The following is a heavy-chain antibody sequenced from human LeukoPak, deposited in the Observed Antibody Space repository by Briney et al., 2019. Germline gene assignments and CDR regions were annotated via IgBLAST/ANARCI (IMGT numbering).Heavy chain of an antibody. CDR2: IYSGGST. CDR3: ASGDYAYYYYGMDV. J-gene: IGHJ6*02. CDR1: GFTLSSNY. Sequence: PGGSLRLSCAAYGFTLSSNYMSWVRQAPGKGLEWVSVIYSGGSTYYADSVKGRFTISRDNSKNTLYLQMNSLRAEDTAVYYCASGDYAYYYYGMDVWGQGTTVTVSS. D-gene: IGHD4-17*01. V-gene: IGHV3-66*01.